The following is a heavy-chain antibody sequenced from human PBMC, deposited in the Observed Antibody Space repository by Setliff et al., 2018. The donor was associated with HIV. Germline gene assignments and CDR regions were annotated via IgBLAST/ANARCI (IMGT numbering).Heavy chain of an antibody. J-gene: IGHJ4*02. D-gene: IGHD5-12*01. Sequence: PSETLSLTCTVFGEFVSSGGNYWGWVRQLPGKALEWIGYIYYSGETYYSPSLKSRVTISLDTSQSQFSLKLTSVTAADTALYYCASGRGAKGGYDYFGSWGQGTLVTVSS. V-gene: IGHV4-31*03. CDR3: ASGRGAKGGYDYFGS. CDR1: GEFVSSGGNY. CDR2: IYYSGET.